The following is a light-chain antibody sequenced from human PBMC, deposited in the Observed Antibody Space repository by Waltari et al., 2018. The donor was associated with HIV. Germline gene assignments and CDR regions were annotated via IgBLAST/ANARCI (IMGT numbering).Light chain of an antibody. V-gene: IGLV2-14*01. J-gene: IGLJ2*01. CDR2: EVP. CDR1: TSDVGGYDY. CDR3: TSYRSGSTLV. Sequence: QSALTQPASVSGSPGQSITISCTGTTSDVGGYDYVSWYQHHPGKAPQLMIFEVPYRPSGVSHRFSGSKSGNTASLTISGLQAEDEADYYCTSYRSGSTLVVDGGTKVTVL.